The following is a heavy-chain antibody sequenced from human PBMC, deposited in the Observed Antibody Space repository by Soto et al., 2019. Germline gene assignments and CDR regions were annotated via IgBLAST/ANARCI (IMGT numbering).Heavy chain of an antibody. Sequence: GSLRLSCAASGFTFSSYAMSWVRQAPGKGLEWVSAISGSGGSTYYADSVKGRFTISRDNSKNTLYLQMNSLRAEDTAVYYCAKAEGYCSGGSCYVYWGQGTLVTVSS. CDR1: GFTFSSYA. CDR3: AKAEGYCSGGSCYVY. CDR2: ISGSGGST. J-gene: IGHJ4*02. V-gene: IGHV3-23*01. D-gene: IGHD2-15*01.